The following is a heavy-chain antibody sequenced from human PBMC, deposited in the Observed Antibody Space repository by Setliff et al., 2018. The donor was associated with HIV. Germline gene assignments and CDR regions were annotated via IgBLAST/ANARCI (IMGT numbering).Heavy chain of an antibody. V-gene: IGHV3-7*03. D-gene: IGHD3-10*01. J-gene: IGHJ6*03. Sequence: PGGSLRLSCAASGFTFSTYHMSWVRQAPGKGLEWVAKITQDGSDKHYVDSVKGRFTISRDNAENSVHLQMNSLRAEDTATYYCARARGSVGYYGSGTMYHMDVWGKGTTVTVSS. CDR2: ITQDGSDK. CDR3: ARARGSVGYYGSGTMYHMDV. CDR1: GFTFSTYH.